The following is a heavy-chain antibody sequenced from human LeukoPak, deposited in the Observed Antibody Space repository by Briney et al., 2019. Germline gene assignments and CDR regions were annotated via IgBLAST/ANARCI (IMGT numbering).Heavy chain of an antibody. Sequence: GRSLRLSCAASGFTFDDYAMHWVRQAPGKGLEWVSGISWNSGSIGYADSVKGRFTISRDNAKNSLYLQMNSLRAEDTALYYCAKDISTRGYSYGGFDYWGQGTLVTVSS. D-gene: IGHD5-18*01. CDR2: ISWNSGSI. J-gene: IGHJ4*02. V-gene: IGHV3-9*01. CDR1: GFTFDDYA. CDR3: AKDISTRGYSYGGFDY.